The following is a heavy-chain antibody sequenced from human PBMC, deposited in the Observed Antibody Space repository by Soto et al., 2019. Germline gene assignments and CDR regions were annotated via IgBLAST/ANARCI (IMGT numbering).Heavy chain of an antibody. CDR2: INPNSGKT. J-gene: IGHJ4*02. CDR1: GYTFTGYY. D-gene: IGHD1-26*01. V-gene: IGHV1-2*04. CDR3: ATALIVGRLGFDH. Sequence: GASVKVSCKASGYTFTGYYLHWVRQAPGQGPEWMGWINPNSGKTKYEQKFRDCVTMTRDTSINTAYMELTRLKSDDTPVYYCATALIVGRLGFDHWGQGTLVTVSS.